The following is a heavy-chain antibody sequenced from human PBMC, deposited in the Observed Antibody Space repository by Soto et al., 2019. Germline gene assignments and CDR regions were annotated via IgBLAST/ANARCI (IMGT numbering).Heavy chain of an antibody. CDR3: ARGPYSGARDPFDY. CDR2: ISSSSSYI. CDR1: GFTFSSYS. Sequence: GSLRLSCAASGFTFSSYSMNWVRQAPGKGLEWVSSISSSSSYIYYADSVKGRFTISRDNAKNSLYLQMNSLRAEDTAVYYCARGPYSGARDPFDYWGQGTLVTVSS. D-gene: IGHD1-26*01. V-gene: IGHV3-21*01. J-gene: IGHJ4*02.